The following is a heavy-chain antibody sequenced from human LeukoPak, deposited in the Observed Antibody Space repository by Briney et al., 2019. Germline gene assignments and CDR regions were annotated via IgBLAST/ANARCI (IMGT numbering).Heavy chain of an antibody. V-gene: IGHV1-69*05. J-gene: IGHJ6*03. CDR2: IIPIFGTA. D-gene: IGHD6-13*01. CDR3: ATGHGQQLVLMMGYYYYMDV. Sequence: ASVKVSCKASGGTFSSYAISWVRQAPGQGLEWMGGIIPIFGTANYAQKFQGRVTITTDESTSTAYMELSSLRSEDTAVYYCATGHGQQLVLMMGYYYYMDVWGEGTTVTVSS. CDR1: GGTFSSYA.